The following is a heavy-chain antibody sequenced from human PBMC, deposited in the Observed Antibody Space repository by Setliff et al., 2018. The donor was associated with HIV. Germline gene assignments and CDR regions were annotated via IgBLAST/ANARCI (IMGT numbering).Heavy chain of an antibody. CDR1: GGSITTSSFY. V-gene: IGHV4-39*01. CDR2: ISYGGST. CDR3: ARRPSPYYYDDSSGYSGGNVDY. D-gene: IGHD3-22*01. Sequence: PSETLSLTCTVSGGSITTSSFYWGWIRQAPGKGLEWIGDISYGGSTYYNPSLQSRVTISVDTSKKQLSLRLSSVTATDTAVYYCARRPSPYYYDDSSGYSGGNVDYWGQGTLVTVSS. J-gene: IGHJ4*02.